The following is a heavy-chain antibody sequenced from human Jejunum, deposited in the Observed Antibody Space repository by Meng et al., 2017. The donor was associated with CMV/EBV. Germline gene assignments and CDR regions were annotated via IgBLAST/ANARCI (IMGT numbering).Heavy chain of an antibody. Sequence: SSYDMHWVRQLPGQGLEWVSTIDTAGDTYYPGSVKGRFTISRENAKNSLYLQMNSLRAGDTAVYYCARDAGYSTSVGFAFYNGMDVWGQGTTVTVSS. CDR3: ARDAGYSTSVGFAFYNGMDV. D-gene: IGHD6-13*01. V-gene: IGHV3-13*01. CDR1: SSYD. CDR2: IDTAGDT. J-gene: IGHJ6*02.